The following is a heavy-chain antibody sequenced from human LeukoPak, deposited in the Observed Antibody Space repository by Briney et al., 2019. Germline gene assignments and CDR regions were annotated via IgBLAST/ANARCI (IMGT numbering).Heavy chain of an antibody. CDR3: ARHYGDYAFDY. CDR2: IYYSGST. D-gene: IGHD4-17*01. V-gene: IGHV4-59*08. Sequence: NPSETLSLTCTVSGGSISSYSWSWIRQPPGKGLEWIGYIYYSGSTNYNPSLKSRVTISVDTSKNQFSLKLSSVTAADTAVYYCARHYGDYAFDYWGQGNPVTVSS. J-gene: IGHJ4*02. CDR1: GGSISSYS.